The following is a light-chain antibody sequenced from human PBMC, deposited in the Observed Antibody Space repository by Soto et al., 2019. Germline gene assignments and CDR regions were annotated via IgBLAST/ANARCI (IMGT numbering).Light chain of an antibody. Sequence: EILLKQSPGTLSLSPGERATLSCRASQSVSSSYLAWYQQKPGQAPRLLIYGAYSRATRIPDRFSGSGSGTDFTLTISRLEPEDFAVYYCQQYGSSPPVTFGQGTKLEIK. CDR1: QSVSSSY. V-gene: IGKV3-20*01. J-gene: IGKJ2*01. CDR2: GAY. CDR3: QQYGSSPPVT.